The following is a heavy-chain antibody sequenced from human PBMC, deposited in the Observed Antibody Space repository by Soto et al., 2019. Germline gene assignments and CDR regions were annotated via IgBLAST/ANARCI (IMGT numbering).Heavy chain of an antibody. D-gene: IGHD3-16*01. J-gene: IGHJ4*02. CDR2: IYYSGST. V-gene: IGHV4-59*01. Sequence: SETLSLTCTVSGGSISSYYWSWIRQPPGKGLEWIGYIYYSGSTNYNPSLKSRVTISVDTSKNQFSLKLSSVTAADTAVYYCASSYHLGELEFDYWGQGTLVTVSS. CDR1: GGSISSYY. CDR3: ASSYHLGELEFDY.